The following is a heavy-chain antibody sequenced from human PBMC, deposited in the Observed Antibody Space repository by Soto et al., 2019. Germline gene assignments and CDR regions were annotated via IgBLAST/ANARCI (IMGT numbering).Heavy chain of an antibody. CDR2: ISYDGSNK. CDR3: ATEIWFGELFPSYYYGMDV. J-gene: IGHJ6*02. V-gene: IGHV3-30*03. D-gene: IGHD3-10*01. Sequence: PGGSLRLSCAASGVTFSSYGMHWVLQAPGKGLEWVAVISYDGSNKYYADSVKGRFTISRDNSKNTLYLQMNSLRAEDTAVYYCATEIWFGELFPSYYYGMDVWGQG. CDR1: GVTFSSYG.